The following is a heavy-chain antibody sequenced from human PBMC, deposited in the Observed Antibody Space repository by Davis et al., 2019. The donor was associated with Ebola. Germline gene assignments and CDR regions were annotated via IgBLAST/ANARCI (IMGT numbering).Heavy chain of an antibody. CDR2: ISYDGSNK. J-gene: IGHJ4*02. CDR3: ARVAAASRDY. CDR1: GFTFSSYG. Sequence: GESLKISCAASGFTFSSYGMHWVRQAPGKGLEWVAVISYDGSNKYYADSVKGRFTISRDNSKNTLYLQMNSLRAEDTAVYYCARVAAASRDYWGQGTLVTVSS. V-gene: IGHV3-30*03. D-gene: IGHD6-25*01.